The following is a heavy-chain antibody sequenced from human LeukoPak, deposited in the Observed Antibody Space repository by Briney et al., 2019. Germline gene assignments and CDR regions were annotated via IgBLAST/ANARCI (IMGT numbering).Heavy chain of an antibody. Sequence: PPGGSLRLSCAASGFTFDDYAMHWVRQAPGKGLEWVSLISGDGGSTYYADSVKGRFTISRDNAKNSLYLQMNSLRAEDTAVYYCARDPLLEVRGVIVGFSYWGQGTLVTVSS. V-gene: IGHV3-43*02. CDR1: GFTFDDYA. J-gene: IGHJ4*02. CDR3: ARDPLLEVRGVIVGFSY. D-gene: IGHD3-10*01. CDR2: ISGDGGST.